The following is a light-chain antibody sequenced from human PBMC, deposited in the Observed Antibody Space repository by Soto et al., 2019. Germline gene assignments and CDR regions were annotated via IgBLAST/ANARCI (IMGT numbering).Light chain of an antibody. J-gene: IGKJ1*01. V-gene: IGKV1-5*01. CDR3: QQYNSYRTWT. CDR1: QSISSW. CDR2: DAS. Sequence: DIQMTQSPSTLSASVGDRVTITCRASQSISSWVAWYQQKPGKAPKLLIYDASSLESGVPSRFSGSGSGTEFTLTISSLQPDDFATYYCQQYNSYRTWTFGQGTKVEIK.